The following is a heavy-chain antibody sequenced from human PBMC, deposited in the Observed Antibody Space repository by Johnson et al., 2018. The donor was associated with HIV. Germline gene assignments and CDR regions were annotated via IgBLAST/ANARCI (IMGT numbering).Heavy chain of an antibody. CDR2: IGTAGDT. V-gene: IGHV3-13*01. CDR1: GFTFSSYD. Sequence: VHLVESGGGLVQPGRSLRLSCAASGFTFSSYDMHWVRQATGKGLEWVSAIGTAGDTYYPGSVKGRFTISRENAKNSLYLQMNSLRAGDTAVYYCARGAMGNAFDIWGQGTMVTVSS. J-gene: IGHJ3*02. D-gene: IGHD5-18*01. CDR3: ARGAMGNAFDI.